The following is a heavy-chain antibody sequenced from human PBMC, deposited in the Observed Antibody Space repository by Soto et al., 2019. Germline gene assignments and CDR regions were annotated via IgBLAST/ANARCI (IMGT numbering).Heavy chain of an antibody. CDR1: GYAFTRYY. V-gene: IGHV1-46*04. J-gene: IGHJ4*02. Sequence: ASVKVACRVSGYAFTRYYMQWVRQDPGQGLEWMGIINHSGGSTSYAQQLQGRVTMTREPSTSTVYMELSSLKSEETAVYYCTRSGGYNPFDYWGQATLVAVSS. D-gene: IGHD1-1*01. CDR3: TRSGGYNPFDY. CDR2: INHSGGST.